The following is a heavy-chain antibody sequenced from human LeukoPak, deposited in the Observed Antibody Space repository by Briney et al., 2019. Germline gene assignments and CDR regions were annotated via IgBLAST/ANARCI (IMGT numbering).Heavy chain of an antibody. CDR2: IRYDGNKK. CDR1: GFTFNSYG. J-gene: IGHJ5*02. D-gene: IGHD6-19*01. V-gene: IGHV3-30*02. Sequence: GGSLRLSCAASGFTFNSYGMHRVRQAPGKGLEWVAFIRYDGNKKYYADSVKGRFTISRDNSKNTLYLQMNSLRVEDTAVYYCARDQTSVAGTGYNWFDPWGQGTLVTVSS. CDR3: ARDQTSVAGTGYNWFDP.